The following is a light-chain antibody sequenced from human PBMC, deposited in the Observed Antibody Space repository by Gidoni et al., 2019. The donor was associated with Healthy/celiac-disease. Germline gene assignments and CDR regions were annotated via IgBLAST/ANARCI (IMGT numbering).Light chain of an antibody. Sequence: EIFFTPPPAPLSLSPGERATPSCRASQSVSSSYLAWYQQKPGQAPRLLIYGASSRATGIPDRFSGSGSGTDFTLTISRLEPEDFAVYYCQQYGSSPRYTFXQXTKLEIK. J-gene: IGKJ2*01. CDR3: QQYGSSPRYT. V-gene: IGKV3-20*01. CDR1: QSVSSSY. CDR2: GAS.